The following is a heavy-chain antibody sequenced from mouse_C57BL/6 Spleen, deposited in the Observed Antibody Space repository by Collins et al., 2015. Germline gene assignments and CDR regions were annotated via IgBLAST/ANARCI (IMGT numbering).Heavy chain of an antibody. D-gene: IGHD2-4*01. CDR2: IYIGDGYT. Sequence: EVQLQQSGAELVRPGSSVKMSCKTSGYTFTSYGINWVKQRPGQGLEWIGYIYIGDGYTEYNENFKGKATLTSDTSSSTAYMQFSSLTSEDSAVYYCARIRPLDYWYFDVWGTGTTVTVSS. CDR1: GYTFTSYG. J-gene: IGHJ1*03. CDR3: ARIRPLDYWYFDV. V-gene: IGHV1-58*01.